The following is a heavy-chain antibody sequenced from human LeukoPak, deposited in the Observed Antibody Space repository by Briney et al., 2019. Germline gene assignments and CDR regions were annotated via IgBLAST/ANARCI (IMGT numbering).Heavy chain of an antibody. J-gene: IGHJ4*02. V-gene: IGHV3-23*01. CDR2: ISGSGGST. CDR1: GFTFSSYA. D-gene: IGHD5-18*01. Sequence: PGGSLRLSCAASGFTFSSYAMSWVRQAPGKGLEWVSAISGSGGSTYYADSVKGRFTISRDNSKNTLYLQMNSLRAEDTAVYYCAKDGPPRYSYGYCADYWGQGTLVTVSS. CDR3: AKDGPPRYSYGYCADY.